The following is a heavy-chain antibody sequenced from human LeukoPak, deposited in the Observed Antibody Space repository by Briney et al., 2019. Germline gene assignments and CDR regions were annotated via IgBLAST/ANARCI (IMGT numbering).Heavy chain of an antibody. CDR3: AKGIEGATDY. CDR1: GFTFRTTW. D-gene: IGHD1-26*01. CDR2: MNSDGADT. J-gene: IGHJ4*02. V-gene: IGHV3-74*01. Sequence: GGSLRLSCVASGFTFRTTWMHWVRQASGKGLVWVSRMNSDGADTTYADSVKGRFTMSRDNAENTLYLEMDSLRAEDTAVYYCAKGIEGATDYWGQGTLVTVSS.